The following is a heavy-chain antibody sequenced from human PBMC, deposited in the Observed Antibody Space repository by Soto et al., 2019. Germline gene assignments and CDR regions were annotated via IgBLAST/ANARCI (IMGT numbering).Heavy chain of an antibody. J-gene: IGHJ6*02. V-gene: IGHV3-7*03. Sequence: WWSLRLCCAASGFTFSSYWMSWFRQAPGRGLEWVANIKQDGSEKYYVDSVKGRFTISRDNAKNSLYLQMNSLRAEDTAVYYCARGAPITTVDYYYYGMDVWGQGTTVTVSS. D-gene: IGHD3-3*01. CDR2: IKQDGSEK. CDR1: GFTFSSYW. CDR3: ARGAPITTVDYYYYGMDV.